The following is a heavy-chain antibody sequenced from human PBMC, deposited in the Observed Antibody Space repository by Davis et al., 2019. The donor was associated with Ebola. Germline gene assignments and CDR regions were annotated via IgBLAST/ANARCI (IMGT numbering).Heavy chain of an antibody. V-gene: IGHV3-21*01. CDR2: ISSSSSYI. Sequence: GKSLKISCAASGFTFSSYSMNWVRQAPGKGLEWVSSISSSSSYIYYADSVKGRFTISRDNAKNSLYLQMNSLRAEDTAVYYCARDRSLRYYYYGMDVWGQGTTVTVSS. CDR1: GFTFSSYS. J-gene: IGHJ6*02. D-gene: IGHD1-26*01. CDR3: ARDRSLRYYYYGMDV.